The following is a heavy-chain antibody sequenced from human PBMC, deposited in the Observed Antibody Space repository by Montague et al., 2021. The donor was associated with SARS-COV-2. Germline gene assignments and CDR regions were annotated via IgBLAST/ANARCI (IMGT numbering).Heavy chain of an antibody. D-gene: IGHD1/OR15-1a*01. CDR3: ARWGLNNAFDI. V-gene: IGHV4-39*02. J-gene: IGHJ3*02. CDR1: GDSISRSHYF. Sequence: SETLSLTCSVSGDSISRSHYFWAWIRQPPGMGLEWIGSIYFTGKTYYHPSLKSRVTISIDTSKNHFSPRLSSVTAADSAVFYCARWGLNNAFDIWGPGTMITISS. CDR2: IYFTGKT.